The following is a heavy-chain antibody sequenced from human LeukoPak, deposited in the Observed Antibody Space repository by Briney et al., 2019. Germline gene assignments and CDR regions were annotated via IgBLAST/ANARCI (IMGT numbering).Heavy chain of an antibody. J-gene: IGHJ6*02. V-gene: IGHV4-4*02. CDR2: IYHSGST. CDR1: GVSISSSNW. Sequence: PSGTLSLTCAVSGVSISSSNWWSWVRQPPGQGLEWIGEIYHSGSTNYNPSLKSRVTISVDKSKNQFSLKLSSVTAADTAVYYCARFGELLYPTPYYYYGMDVWGQGTTVTVSS. D-gene: IGHD3-10*01. CDR3: ARFGELLYPTPYYYYGMDV.